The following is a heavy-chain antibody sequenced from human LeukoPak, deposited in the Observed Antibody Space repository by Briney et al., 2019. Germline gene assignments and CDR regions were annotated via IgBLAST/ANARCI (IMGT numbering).Heavy chain of an antibody. CDR3: ARHIPLYDSGGWFDP. D-gene: IGHD3-3*01. J-gene: IGHJ5*02. CDR2: IYYSGST. V-gene: IGHV4-59*08. CDR1: GGSISTYY. Sequence: SSETLSLTCTVSGGSISTYYWSWIRQPPGKGLEWIGYIYYSGSTNYNPSLKSRVTISVDTSKNQFSLKLSSVTAADTAVYYCARHIPLYDSGGWFDPWGQGTLVTVSS.